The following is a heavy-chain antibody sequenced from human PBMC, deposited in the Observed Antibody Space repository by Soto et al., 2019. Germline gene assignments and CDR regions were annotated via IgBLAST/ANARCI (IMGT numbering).Heavy chain of an antibody. D-gene: IGHD6-13*01. CDR2: IYYSGST. Sequence: SETLSLTCSVSGASISPYYWSWIRQPPGKGLEWIGYIYYSGSTNYSPSLKSRVPMSVDTSKNQVSLKLSSVTAADTAVYYCARLIHSSSWYWFDPWGQGTLVTVSS. V-gene: IGHV4-59*08. CDR3: ARLIHSSSWYWFDP. CDR1: GASISPYY. J-gene: IGHJ5*02.